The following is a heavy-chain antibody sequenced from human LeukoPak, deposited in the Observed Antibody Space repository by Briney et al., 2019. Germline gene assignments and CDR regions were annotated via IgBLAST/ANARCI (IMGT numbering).Heavy chain of an antibody. CDR2: ISYSGST. CDR3: AKDQQYQRPAGWFDP. CDR1: GDSINSYY. J-gene: IGHJ5*02. Sequence: PSETLSLTCTVSGDSINSYYWGWIRQPPGKGLEWIGSISYSGSTYYNPSLKSRVTISVDTSKNQFSLRLSSVTAADTAEYYCAKDQQYQRPAGWFDPWGQGTLVTVSS. D-gene: IGHD2-2*01. V-gene: IGHV4-39*01.